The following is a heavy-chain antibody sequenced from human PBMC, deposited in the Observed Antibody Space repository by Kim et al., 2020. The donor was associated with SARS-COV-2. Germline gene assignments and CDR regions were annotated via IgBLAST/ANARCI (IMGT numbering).Heavy chain of an antibody. CDR1: GFTSSSFW. J-gene: IGHJ6*02. CDR2: INPGGGDT. V-gene: IGHV3-7*01. Sequence: GGSLRLSCAASGFTSSSFWMSWVRQAPGKGLEWVATINPGGGDTYYVDSVKGRFTISRDNTKNSLYLEMNTLRAEDTAVYYCARDGLGKTGTRILAPLVEVWGQGTTVTVSS. D-gene: IGHD1-1*01. CDR3: ARDGLGKTGTRILAPLVEV.